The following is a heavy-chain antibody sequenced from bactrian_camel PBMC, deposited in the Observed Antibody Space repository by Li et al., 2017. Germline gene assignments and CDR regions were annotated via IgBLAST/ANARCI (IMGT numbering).Heavy chain of an antibody. CDR1: GSPGVTYS. D-gene: IGHD5*01. CDR2: IAANGRT. Sequence: VQLVESGGGSVQAGGSLRLSCVVSGSPGVTYSMGWFRRAPGKGSEGIAAIAANGRTVYGDSVNVKGRFTISQDNSKNTVYLQMNSLKTEDTAMYYCTTDDYGLGMAYWGQGTQVTVS. CDR3: TTDDYGLGMAY. V-gene: IGHV3S53*01. J-gene: IGHJ4*01.